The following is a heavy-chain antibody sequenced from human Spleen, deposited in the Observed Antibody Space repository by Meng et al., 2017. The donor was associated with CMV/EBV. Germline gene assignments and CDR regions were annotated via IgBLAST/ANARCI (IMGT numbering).Heavy chain of an antibody. CDR3: LGSFDY. V-gene: IGHV3-15*01. CDR2: IKSKSDGGAT. Sequence: GGSLRLSCAASGFTFNNYWMTWVRQAPGKGLEWVGRIKSKSDGGATDYAAPVKGRFTISRDDSKNTLYLHMSSLRTEDTAVYSCLGSFDYWGQGTLVTVSS. CDR1: GFTFNNYW. J-gene: IGHJ4*02. D-gene: IGHD7-27*01.